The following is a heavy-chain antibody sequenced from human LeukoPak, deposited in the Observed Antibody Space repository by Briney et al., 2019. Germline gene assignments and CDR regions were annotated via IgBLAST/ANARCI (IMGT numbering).Heavy chain of an antibody. CDR1: GVSVGSGVYY. CDR2: ISSSGST. Sequence: NPSETLSLTCTVSGVSVGSGVYYWSWIRQHPGKGLEWIGYISSSGSTCYNPSLKSRVTISVDTSNNQFSLKVSSVTAADTGVYYCARDFYGSGSSLLGFDPWGQGTLVTVSS. V-gene: IGHV4-31*03. D-gene: IGHD3-10*01. J-gene: IGHJ5*02. CDR3: ARDFYGSGSSLLGFDP.